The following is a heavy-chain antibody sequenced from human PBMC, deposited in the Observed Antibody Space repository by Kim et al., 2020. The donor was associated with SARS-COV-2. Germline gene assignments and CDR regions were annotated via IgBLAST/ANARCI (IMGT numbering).Heavy chain of an antibody. CDR2: IWYDGSNK. Sequence: GGSLRLSCAASGFTFSSYGMHWVRQAPGKGLEWVAVIWYDGSNKYYADSVKGRFTISRDNSKNTLYLQMNSLRAEDTAVYYCARDGGDPNSYGLYFDYWGQGTLVTVSS. D-gene: IGHD5-18*01. CDR3: ARDGGDPNSYGLYFDY. V-gene: IGHV3-33*01. CDR1: GFTFSSYG. J-gene: IGHJ4*02.